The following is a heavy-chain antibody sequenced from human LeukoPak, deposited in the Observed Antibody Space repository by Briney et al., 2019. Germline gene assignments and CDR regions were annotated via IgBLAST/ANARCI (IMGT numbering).Heavy chain of an antibody. D-gene: IGHD2-2*01. CDR2: IDHSGST. V-gene: IGHV4-34*01. CDR1: GGSFSGYY. CDR3: ARRGYCSSTSCYRPFDY. Sequence: SETLSLTCAVYGGSFSGYYWSWIRQPPGKGLEWIGEIDHSGSTNYNPSLKSRVTISVDTSKNQFSLKLSSVTAADTAVYYCARRGYCSSTSCYRPFDYWGQGTLVTVSS. J-gene: IGHJ4*02.